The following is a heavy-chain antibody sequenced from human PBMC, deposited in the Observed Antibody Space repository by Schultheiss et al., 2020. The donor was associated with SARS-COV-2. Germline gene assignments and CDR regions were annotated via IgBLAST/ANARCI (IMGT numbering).Heavy chain of an antibody. CDR3: AVDGSTSPYYYYGMDV. CDR2: ISYDGSNK. J-gene: IGHJ6*02. V-gene: IGHV3-30-3*01. Sequence: GGSLRLSCAASGFTFSSYAMHWVRQAPGKGLEWVAVISYDGSNKYYADSVKGRFTISRDNSKNTLYLQMNSLRAEDTAVYYCAVDGSTSPYYYYGMDVWGQGTTVTVSS. CDR1: GFTFSSYA. D-gene: IGHD1-26*01.